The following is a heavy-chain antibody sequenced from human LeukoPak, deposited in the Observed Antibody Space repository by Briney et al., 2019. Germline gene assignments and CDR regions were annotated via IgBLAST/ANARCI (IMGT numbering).Heavy chain of an antibody. CDR1: GGSISSHY. CDR3: ARSRYSSSSWDFDF. CDR2: IHYSGST. Sequence: PSETLSLTCTVPGGSISSHYWSWIRQPPGKGLEWVAYIHYSGSTNYNPSLKSRVTISADTTKNQFSLRLTSVTAADTAVYYCARSRYSSSSWDFDFWGQGTLVTVSS. J-gene: IGHJ4*02. V-gene: IGHV4-59*11. D-gene: IGHD6-6*01.